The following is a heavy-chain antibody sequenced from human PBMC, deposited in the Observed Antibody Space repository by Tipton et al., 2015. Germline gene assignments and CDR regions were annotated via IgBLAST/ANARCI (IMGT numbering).Heavy chain of an antibody. CDR1: GDSVSSNSAA. D-gene: IGHD6-13*01. Sequence: GLVKPSQTLSLTCAISGDSVSSNSAAWNWFRRSPSRGLEWLGRTYYRSNWNNDYAVSVKSRITITPDTSKNQFTLHLNSVTPDDTAMYYCARGAQHSTWSWGQGTLVTVSS. J-gene: IGHJ5*02. V-gene: IGHV6-1*01. CDR2: TYYRSNWNN. CDR3: ARGAQHSTWS.